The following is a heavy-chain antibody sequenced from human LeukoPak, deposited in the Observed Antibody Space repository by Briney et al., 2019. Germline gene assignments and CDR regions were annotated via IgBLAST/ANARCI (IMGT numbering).Heavy chain of an antibody. CDR1: GFTFSSYG. D-gene: IGHD1-1*01. CDR2: ISGSGGST. Sequence: GGSLRLSCAASGFTFSSYGMSWVRQAPGKGLEWVSAISGSGGSTYYADSVKGRFTISRDNSKNTLYLQMNSLRAEDTALYYCARGRTTGTKEIDYWGQGTLVTVSS. V-gene: IGHV3-23*01. CDR3: ARGRTTGTKEIDY. J-gene: IGHJ4*02.